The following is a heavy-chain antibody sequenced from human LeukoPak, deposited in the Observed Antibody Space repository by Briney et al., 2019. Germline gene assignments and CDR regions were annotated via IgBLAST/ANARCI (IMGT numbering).Heavy chain of an antibody. D-gene: IGHD3-9*01. CDR1: GFTFINYD. Sequence: GGSLRLSCAASGFTFINYDMHWVRQVIGKGLEWVSAIGIRGDTHYSGSVKGRFTISRENAESSLYLQMNSLRAEDTAVYYCAKDINHYEILTGYHHLVDNWGQGTLVTDSS. CDR2: IGIRGDT. J-gene: IGHJ4*02. V-gene: IGHV3-13*01. CDR3: AKDINHYEILTGYHHLVDN.